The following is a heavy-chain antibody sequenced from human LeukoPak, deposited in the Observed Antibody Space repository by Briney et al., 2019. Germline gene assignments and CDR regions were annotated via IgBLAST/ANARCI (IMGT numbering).Heavy chain of an antibody. CDR1: GGSIPSYY. D-gene: IGHD6-13*01. V-gene: IGHV4-59*13. CDR2: VFYSGDT. CDR3: ARGIATAGTLDF. J-gene: IGHJ4*02. Sequence: SETLSLTCTVSGGSIPSYYWIWIRQPPGKGLEWIGYVFYSGDTNYNPSLKSRVTISVDASRNQFSLRLRSVTAADTALYYCARGIATAGTLDFWGQGTLVTVSS.